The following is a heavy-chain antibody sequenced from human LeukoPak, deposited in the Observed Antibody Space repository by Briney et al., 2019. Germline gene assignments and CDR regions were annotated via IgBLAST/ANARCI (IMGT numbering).Heavy chain of an antibody. CDR3: ASGYSPYYFDY. D-gene: IGHD3-22*01. J-gene: IGHJ4*01. CDR2: IYHSGST. V-gene: IGHV4-38-2*02. CDR1: GYSISSGYY. Sequence: SETLSLTCTVSGYSISSGYYWGWIRQPPGKGLEWIGSIYHSGSTYYNPSLKSRVTISVDTSKNQFSLKLSSVTAADTAVYYCASGYSPYYFDYWXXGTLVTVSS.